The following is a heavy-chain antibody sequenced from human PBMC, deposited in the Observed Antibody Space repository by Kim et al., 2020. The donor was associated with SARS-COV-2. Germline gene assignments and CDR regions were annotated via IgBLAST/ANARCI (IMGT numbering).Heavy chain of an antibody. CDR1: GFTFSSYA. V-gene: IGHV3-64D*06. D-gene: IGHD3-10*01. J-gene: IGHJ4*02. Sequence: GGSLRLSCSASGFTFSSYAMHWVRQAPGKGLEYVSAISSNGGSTYYADSVKGRFTISRDNSKNTLYLQMSSLRAEDTAVYYCVKGPRITMVRGVTNPFDYWGQGTLVTVSS. CDR3: VKGPRITMVRGVTNPFDY. CDR2: ISSNGGST.